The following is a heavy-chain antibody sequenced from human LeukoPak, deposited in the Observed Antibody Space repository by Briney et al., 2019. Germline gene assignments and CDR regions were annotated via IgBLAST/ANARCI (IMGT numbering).Heavy chain of an antibody. V-gene: IGHV3-53*01. D-gene: IGHD5-12*01. J-gene: IGHJ6*02. CDR2: IYSGGST. CDR3: ARDRANYYYYGMDV. Sequence: GGSLRLSCAASGFTVSSNHMSWVRQAPGKGLEWVSVIYSGGSTYYADSVKGRFTISRDNSKNTLYLQMNSLRAEDTAVYYCARDRANYYYYGMDVWGQGTTVTVSS. CDR1: GFTVSSNH.